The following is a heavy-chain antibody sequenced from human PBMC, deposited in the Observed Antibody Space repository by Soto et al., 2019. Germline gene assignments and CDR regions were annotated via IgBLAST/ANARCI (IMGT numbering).Heavy chain of an antibody. Sequence: HVQLVQSGAEVKKPGTSVKVSCKASGYTFTSYGISWVRQAPGQGLEWMGWINPYNGNTKYARNLRGRVTMTTDTCTSRAYMELRSLRSDDTDAYYCARRYRYDGRGQDDFDNWGQGTMVAFSS. D-gene: IGHD3-16*01. CDR1: GYTFTSYG. CDR3: ARRYRYDGRGQDDFDN. V-gene: IGHV1-18*01. J-gene: IGHJ3*02. CDR2: INPYNGNT.